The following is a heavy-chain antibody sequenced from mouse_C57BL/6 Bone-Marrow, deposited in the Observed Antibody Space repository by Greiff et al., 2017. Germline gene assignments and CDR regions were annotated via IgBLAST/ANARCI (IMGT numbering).Heavy chain of an antibody. V-gene: IGHV3-6*01. D-gene: IGHD1-1*01. CDR1: GYSITSGYY. CDR2: INYDGSN. Sequence: DVQLQESGPGLVKPSQSLSLTCSVTGYSITSGYYWNWIRQFPGNKLEWMGYINYDGSNNYNPYLKNRISITRDTSKNQFFLKLNSVTTEDTATYCCARTYYYYTWFAYWGQGTLVTVSA. CDR3: ARTYYYYTWFAY. J-gene: IGHJ3*01.